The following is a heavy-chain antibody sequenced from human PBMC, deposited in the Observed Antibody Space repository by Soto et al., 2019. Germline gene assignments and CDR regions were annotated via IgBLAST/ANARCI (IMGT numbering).Heavy chain of an antibody. CDR1: GGSISSYY. CDR3: ARGPGTAIPFDY. Sequence: SETLSLTCTVCGGSISSYYWSWIRQPPGKGLEWIGYIYYSGSTNYNPSLKSRVTISVDTSKNQFSLKLSSVTAADTAVYYCARGPGTAIPFDYWGQGTLVTVSS. J-gene: IGHJ4*02. D-gene: IGHD6-13*01. CDR2: IYYSGST. V-gene: IGHV4-59*01.